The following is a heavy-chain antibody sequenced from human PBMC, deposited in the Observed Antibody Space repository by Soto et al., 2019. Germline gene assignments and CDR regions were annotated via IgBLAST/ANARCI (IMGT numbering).Heavy chain of an antibody. CDR2: VYNSGST. J-gene: IGHJ4*01. CDR1: GGSIISNY. CDR3: GAWGRAALAGYTLDN. V-gene: IGHV4-59*01. D-gene: IGHD6-13*01. Sequence: ASETLSLTCTVSGGSIISNYWTWIRQPPGKGLEWIGYVYNSGSTNYNPSLKSRVTISEDTSRSQLSLKVNSMTAADTAVYFCGAWGRAALAGYTLDNWGPGILVDTSS.